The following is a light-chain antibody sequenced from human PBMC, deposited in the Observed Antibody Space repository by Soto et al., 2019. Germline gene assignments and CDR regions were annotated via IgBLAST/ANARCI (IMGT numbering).Light chain of an antibody. V-gene: IGLV2-11*01. CDR3: SSHAGSNNYV. J-gene: IGLJ1*01. CDR2: DVS. Sequence: QSVLTQPRSVSGSPGQSVTISCTGTSSDVGGYDFVSWYQQHPGKAPKLTIYDVSKRPSGVPDRFSGSKSGNTASLTVSGLQAEDEADYYCSSHAGSNNYVFGTGTKLTVL. CDR1: SSDVGGYDF.